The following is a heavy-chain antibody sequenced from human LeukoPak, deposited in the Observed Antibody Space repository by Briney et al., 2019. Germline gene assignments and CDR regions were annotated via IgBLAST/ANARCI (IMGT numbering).Heavy chain of an antibody. Sequence: GGSLRLSCAASGFTFSSYAMHWVRQAPGKGLEWVAVISYDGSNKYYADSVKGRFTISRDNSKNTLYMQMNSLRAEDTAVYYCAKVVNSGYYYYFDYWGQGTLVTVSS. V-gene: IGHV3-30-3*01. CDR3: AKVVNSGYYYYFDY. CDR1: GFTFSSYA. J-gene: IGHJ4*02. CDR2: ISYDGSNK. D-gene: IGHD3-22*01.